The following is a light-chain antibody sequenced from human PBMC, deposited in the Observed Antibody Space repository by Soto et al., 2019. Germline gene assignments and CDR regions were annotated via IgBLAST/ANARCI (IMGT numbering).Light chain of an antibody. J-gene: IGLJ3*02. CDR3: CSYARGSTLV. CDR2: EDS. V-gene: IGLV2-23*01. CDR1: SSDVGGYNL. Sequence: QSALTQPASVSGSPGQSITISCTGNSSDVGGYNLVSWYQQHPGKAPKLMIYEDSKRPSGVSNRFFGSKSGNTASLTISGLQAEDEADYFCCSYARGSTLVFGGGTKLTVL.